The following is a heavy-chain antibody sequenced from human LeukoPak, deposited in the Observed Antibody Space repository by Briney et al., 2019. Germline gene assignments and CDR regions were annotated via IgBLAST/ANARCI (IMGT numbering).Heavy chain of an antibody. Sequence: SVKVSCKASGGTFSSYAISWVRQAPGQGLEWMGRIIPIFGTANYAQKFQGRVTITTDESTSTAYMELSCLRSEDTAVYYCARDGSSWYRNWFDPWGQGTLVTVSS. CDR1: GGTFSSYA. V-gene: IGHV1-69*05. D-gene: IGHD6-13*01. CDR3: ARDGSSWYRNWFDP. CDR2: IIPIFGTA. J-gene: IGHJ5*02.